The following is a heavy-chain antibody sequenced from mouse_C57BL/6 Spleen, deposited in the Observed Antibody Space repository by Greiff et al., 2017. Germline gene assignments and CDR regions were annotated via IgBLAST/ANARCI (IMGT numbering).Heavy chain of an antibody. CDR1: GYTFTSYW. Sequence: QVQLQQPGAELVKPGASVKLSCKASGYTFTSYWMQWVKQRPGQGLEWIGEIDPSDSSTNYNQKFKGKATVTVDTSTSTAYMQLSSLTSEDSAVYYCARGYDYADYWGQGTTLTVSS. V-gene: IGHV1-50*01. D-gene: IGHD2-4*01. CDR3: ARGYDYADY. J-gene: IGHJ2*01. CDR2: IDPSDSST.